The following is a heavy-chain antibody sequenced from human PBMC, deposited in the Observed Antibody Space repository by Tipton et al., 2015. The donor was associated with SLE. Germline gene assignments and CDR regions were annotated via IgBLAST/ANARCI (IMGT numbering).Heavy chain of an antibody. Sequence: GLVKPSETLSLTCTVSGGSISSYYWSWIRQPPGKGLEWIGYIYYSGSTNYNPSLKSRVTISVDTSKNQFSLKLSSVTAADTAVYYCARHYLDGYYYDYWGQGTLVTVSS. CDR2: IYYSGST. CDR1: GGSISSYY. V-gene: IGHV4-59*08. CDR3: ARHYLDGYYYDY. D-gene: IGHD3-10*01. J-gene: IGHJ4*02.